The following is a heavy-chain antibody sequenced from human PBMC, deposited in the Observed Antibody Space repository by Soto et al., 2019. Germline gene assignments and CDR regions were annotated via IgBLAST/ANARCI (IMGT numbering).Heavy chain of an antibody. V-gene: IGHV6-1*01. CDR1: GDSVSSNSAA. CDR2: TYYRSKWYN. J-gene: IGHJ3*02. CDR3: ASVLLAYGYYYSAFDI. D-gene: IGHD3-22*01. Sequence: PSQTLSLTCAISGDSVSSNSAAWNWIRQSPSRGLEWLGRTYYRSKWYNDYAVSVKSRITINPDTSKNQFSLQLNSVTPEDTAVYYCASVLLAYGYYYSAFDIWGQATMVTVPS.